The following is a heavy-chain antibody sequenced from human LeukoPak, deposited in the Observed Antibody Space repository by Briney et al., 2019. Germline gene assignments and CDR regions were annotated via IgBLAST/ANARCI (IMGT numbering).Heavy chain of an antibody. Sequence: GGSLRLSCAASGFTFSTYSTTWVRQAPGKGREWVSSIDSSSSHIYYADSVKGRFTISRDNAENSLSLQMNSLRAEDTAIYYCAAYTFVGSYLTSSYMDVWGRGTTVTVSS. CDR1: GFTFSTYS. CDR2: IDSSSSHI. CDR3: AAYTFVGSYLTSSYMDV. V-gene: IGHV3-21*01. J-gene: IGHJ6*03. D-gene: IGHD3-10*01.